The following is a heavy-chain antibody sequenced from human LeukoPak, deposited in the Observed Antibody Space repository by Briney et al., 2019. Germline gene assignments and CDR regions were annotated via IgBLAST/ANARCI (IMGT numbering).Heavy chain of an antibody. J-gene: IGHJ4*02. CDR1: GFTFSSYW. D-gene: IGHD2-8*01. CDR2: INSDGIST. V-gene: IGHV3-74*01. Sequence: GRSLRLSCAASGFTFSSYWMHWVRQAPGKGLVWVSRINSDGISTSYADSVKGRFTISRDNANNTLYVQMNSLRAEDTAVYYCARDLNGHYLNYWGQGTLVTVSS. CDR3: ARDLNGHYLNY.